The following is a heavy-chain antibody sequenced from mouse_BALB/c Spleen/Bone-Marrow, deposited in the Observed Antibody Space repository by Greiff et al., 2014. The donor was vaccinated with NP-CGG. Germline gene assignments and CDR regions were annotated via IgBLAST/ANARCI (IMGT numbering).Heavy chain of an antibody. D-gene: IGHD4-1*01. Sequence: VQLQQSGAELVRPGTSVKVSCKASGYAFTNYLIEWVKQRPGQGLEWIGVINPGGGGTNYNEKFKGKATLTADKSSSTAYMQLSSLTSDDSAAYYYGRWDDAMDYWGQGTSVTVSS. CDR1: GYAFTNYL. V-gene: IGHV1-54*01. CDR3: GRWDDAMDY. J-gene: IGHJ4*01. CDR2: INPGGGGT.